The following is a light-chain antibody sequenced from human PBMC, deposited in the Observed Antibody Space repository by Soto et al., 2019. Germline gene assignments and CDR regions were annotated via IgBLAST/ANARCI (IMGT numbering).Light chain of an antibody. Sequence: QSVLTQPASVSGFPGQSITISCTETSSDVGGYKFVSWYQQHPGKAPKLMIYEVSNRPSGVSNRFSGSKSGNTASLTISGLQAEDEADYYCSSYTSSSTLVFGTGTKLTVL. CDR2: EVS. J-gene: IGLJ1*01. CDR3: SSYTSSSTLV. V-gene: IGLV2-14*01. CDR1: SSDVGGYKF.